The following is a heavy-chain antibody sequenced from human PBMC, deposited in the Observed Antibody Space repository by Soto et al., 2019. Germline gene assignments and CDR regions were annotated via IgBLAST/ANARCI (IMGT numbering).Heavy chain of an antibody. CDR3: VRQYFDFWTDYPDFDY. CDR2: ISPNSGRA. D-gene: IGHD3-3*01. V-gene: IGHV1-18*04. Sequence: ASVKVSCKASGYTFSKYDISWVRQAPGQGLQWLGLISPNSGRASYSESFQGRVTMSTDTPTTTAYLELRSLRSDDTAVYYCVRQYFDFWTDYPDFDYWGQGTLVTVSS. CDR1: GYTFSKYD. J-gene: IGHJ4*02.